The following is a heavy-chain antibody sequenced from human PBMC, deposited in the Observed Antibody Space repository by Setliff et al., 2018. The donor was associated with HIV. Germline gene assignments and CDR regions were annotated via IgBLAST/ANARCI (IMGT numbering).Heavy chain of an antibody. CDR2: FADSAVIT. Sequence: ETLSLSCEGSGFSFASHAMTWVRQAPGKGLEWVSTFADSAVITLYADSVKGRFTMSRDNSKNTLYLHMTGLRADDTAIYYCAKDLGTYSSGRALDSWGQGALVTVSS. V-gene: IGHV3-23*01. CDR1: GFSFASHA. CDR3: AKDLGTYSSGRALDS. D-gene: IGHD6-19*01. J-gene: IGHJ4*02.